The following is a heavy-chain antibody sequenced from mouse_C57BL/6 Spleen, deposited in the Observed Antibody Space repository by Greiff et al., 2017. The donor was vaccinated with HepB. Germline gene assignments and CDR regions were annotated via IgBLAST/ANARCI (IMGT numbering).Heavy chain of an antibody. V-gene: IGHV1-26*01. CDR2: INPNNGGT. CDR1: GYTFTDYY. J-gene: IGHJ3*01. Sequence: VQLQQSGPELVKPGASVKISCKASGYTFTDYYMNWVKQSHGKSLEWIGAINPNNGGTSYNQKFKGKATLTVDKSSSTAYMELRSLTSEDSAVYYCASPLYGSSYGGFAYWGQGTLVTVSA. D-gene: IGHD1-1*01. CDR3: ASPLYGSSYGGFAY.